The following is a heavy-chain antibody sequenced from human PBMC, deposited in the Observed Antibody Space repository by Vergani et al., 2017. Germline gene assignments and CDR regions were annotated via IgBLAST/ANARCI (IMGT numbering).Heavy chain of an antibody. Sequence: EVQLLESGGGLVQPGGSLRLSCAASGFTFSSYAMIWVRQAPGKGLEWVSGISGSGGSTYYADSVKGRFTISRDNSKNMLYLQMNSLRAEDTAVYYCARLSYDTTPYLQGGYDCWGQGTLVSVSS. CDR2: ISGSGGST. CDR1: GFTFSSYA. CDR3: ARLSYDTTPYLQGGYDC. J-gene: IGHJ4*02. V-gene: IGHV3-23*01. D-gene: IGHD3-22*01.